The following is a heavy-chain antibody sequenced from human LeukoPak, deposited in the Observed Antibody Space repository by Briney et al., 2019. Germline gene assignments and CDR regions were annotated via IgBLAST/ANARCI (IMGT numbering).Heavy chain of an antibody. CDR1: GFTFSSYG. D-gene: IGHD3-10*01. V-gene: IGHV3-30*03. CDR3: VPSFSGSFV. Sequence: PGRSLRLSCAASGFTFSSYGMNWVRQAPGKGLEWVAVISDDGSDKYYGGSVQGRFTISRDDSENTLFLEMKSLRAEDTAVYYCVPSFSGSFVWGQGTPVTVSS. CDR2: ISDDGSDK. J-gene: IGHJ4*02.